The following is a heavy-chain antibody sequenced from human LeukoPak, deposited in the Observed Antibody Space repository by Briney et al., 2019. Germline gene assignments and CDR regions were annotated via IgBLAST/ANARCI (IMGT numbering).Heavy chain of an antibody. V-gene: IGHV3-21*01. J-gene: IGHJ4*02. D-gene: IGHD3-10*01. CDR2: ISSSSSYI. CDR3: ARDHRSGSYRAGADY. CDR1: GFTFSSYS. Sequence: GGSLRLSCAASGFTFSSYSMNWVRQAPGKGLEWVSSISSSSSYIYYADSVKGRFTISRDNAKNSLYLQMNSLRAEDTAVYYCARDHRSGSYRAGADYWGQGTLVTVSS.